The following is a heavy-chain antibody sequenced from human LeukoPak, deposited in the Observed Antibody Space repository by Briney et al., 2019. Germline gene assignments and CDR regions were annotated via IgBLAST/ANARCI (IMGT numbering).Heavy chain of an antibody. CDR3: AKEGGSTMVRGVIH. J-gene: IGHJ4*02. Sequence: GGSLRLSCAASGFTFSTYNMNWVRQAPGKGLEWVSYIGSRSSIIYYADSVKGRFTISRDNSKNTLYLQMNSLRAEDTAVYYCAKEGGSTMVRGVIHWGQGTLVTVSS. CDR1: GFTFSTYN. V-gene: IGHV3-48*01. D-gene: IGHD3-10*01. CDR2: IGSRSSII.